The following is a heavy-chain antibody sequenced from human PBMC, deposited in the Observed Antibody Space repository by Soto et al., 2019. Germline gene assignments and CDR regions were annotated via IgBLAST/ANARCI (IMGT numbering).Heavy chain of an antibody. J-gene: IGHJ4*02. Sequence: QITLKESGPTLVKPTQTLTLTCTFSGFSLSTSGVGVGWIRQPPGKALEWLSVIYWNDDKRYSPSLKSRLTITKDTSQNQVVLTMTNVDPVDTATYFCTHFTVYEEFEYWGQGTLVTVSS. CDR1: GFSLSTSGVG. CDR3: THFTVYEEFEY. D-gene: IGHD5-12*01. CDR2: IYWNDDK. V-gene: IGHV2-5*01.